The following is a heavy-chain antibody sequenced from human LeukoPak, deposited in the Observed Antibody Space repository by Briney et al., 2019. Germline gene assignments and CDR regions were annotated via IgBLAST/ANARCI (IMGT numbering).Heavy chain of an antibody. J-gene: IGHJ4*02. Sequence: GGSLRLSCAASGFTFSSYSMNWVRQAPGKRLEWVSSISSSSSYIYYADSVKGRFTISRDNAKNSLYLQMNSLRAEDTAVYYCATNSYGSGGKRDYWGQGTLVTVSS. CDR2: ISSSSSYI. D-gene: IGHD5-18*01. V-gene: IGHV3-21*01. CDR1: GFTFSSYS. CDR3: ATNSYGSGGKRDY.